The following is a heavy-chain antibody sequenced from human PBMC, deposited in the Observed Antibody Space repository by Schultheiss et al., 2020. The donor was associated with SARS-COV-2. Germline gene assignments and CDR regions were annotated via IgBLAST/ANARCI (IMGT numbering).Heavy chain of an antibody. CDR1: GGSFSGYY. CDR3: ARGMRYCSSTSCRTYYYYYGMDV. J-gene: IGHJ6*02. D-gene: IGHD2-2*01. V-gene: IGHV4-34*01. Sequence: ETLSLTCAVYGGSFSGYYWSWIRQPPGKGLEWIGEINHSGSTNYNPSLKSRVTISVDTSKNQFSLKLSSVTAADTAVYYCARGMRYCSSTSCRTYYYYYGMDVWGQVTTVTVAS. CDR2: INHSGST.